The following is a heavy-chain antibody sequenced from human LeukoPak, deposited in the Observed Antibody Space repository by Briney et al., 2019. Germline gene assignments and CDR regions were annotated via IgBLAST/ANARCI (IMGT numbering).Heavy chain of an antibody. Sequence: PRGSLRLSCADSGFTFSSYAMSWVRQAPGKGLEWVSTISGSGGSTYYADSVKGRFTISRDNSKNTLYLQMNSLRAEDTAVYYCAKKYSGSLGYYFDYWGQGTLVTVSS. D-gene: IGHD6-13*01. CDR2: ISGSGGST. CDR1: GFTFSSYA. CDR3: AKKYSGSLGYYFDY. V-gene: IGHV3-23*01. J-gene: IGHJ4*02.